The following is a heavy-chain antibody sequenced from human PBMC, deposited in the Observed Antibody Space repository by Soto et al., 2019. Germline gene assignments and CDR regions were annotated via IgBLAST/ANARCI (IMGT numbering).Heavy chain of an antibody. Sequence: QVPLVQSGAEVKKPGASVKVSCKASGYTFTSYDINWVRQATGQGLEWMGWMNPNSGNTGYAQKFQGRVTMTRNTSISTAYMELSSLRSEDTAVYYCARGLSYCSGGSCYSRWFDPWGQGTLVTVSS. CDR2: MNPNSGNT. CDR1: GYTFTSYD. CDR3: ARGLSYCSGGSCYSRWFDP. D-gene: IGHD2-15*01. J-gene: IGHJ5*02. V-gene: IGHV1-8*01.